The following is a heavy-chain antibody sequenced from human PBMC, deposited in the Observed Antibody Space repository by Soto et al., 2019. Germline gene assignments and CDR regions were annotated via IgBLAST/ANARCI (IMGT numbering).Heavy chain of an antibody. J-gene: IGHJ6*02. CDR3: AKEHRYYDSSGYYTHYYYYGMDV. V-gene: IGHV3-23*01. D-gene: IGHD3-22*01. CDR1: GFTFSSYA. Sequence: GGSLRLSCAASGFTFSSYAMSWVRQAPGKGLEWVSAISGSGGSTYYADSVKGRFTISRDNSKNTLYLQMNSLRAEDTAVYYCAKEHRYYDSSGYYTHYYYYGMDVWGQGTTVTVSS. CDR2: ISGSGGST.